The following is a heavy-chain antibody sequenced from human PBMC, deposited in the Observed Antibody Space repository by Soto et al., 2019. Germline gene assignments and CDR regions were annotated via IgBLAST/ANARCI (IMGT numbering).Heavy chain of an antibody. CDR2: IYYSGST. CDR3: AKNEYYYDSSGYYSGFDY. V-gene: IGHV4-39*01. Sequence: PSETLSLTCTVSGGSISSSSYYWGWIRQPPGKGLEWIGSIYYSGSTYYNPSLKSRVTISGDTSKNQFSLKLSSVTAADTAVYYCAKNEYYYDSSGYYSGFDYWGQGTLVT. J-gene: IGHJ4*02. D-gene: IGHD3-22*01. CDR1: GGSISSSSYY.